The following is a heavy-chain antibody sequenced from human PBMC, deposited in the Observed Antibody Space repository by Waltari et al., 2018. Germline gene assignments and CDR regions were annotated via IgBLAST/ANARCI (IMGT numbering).Heavy chain of an antibody. D-gene: IGHD5-12*01. CDR3: ARERSGYANFDY. V-gene: IGHV3-21*06. CDR1: GFTFSSYS. Sequence: EVQLVESGGGLVKPGGSLRLSCAASGFTFSSYSMNWVRQAPGKGLEWGSSMSSSSSDIYYADSVKGRVTISRDNAKNSLYLQRNSRRAEDTAVYYCARERSGYANFDYWGQGTLVTVSS. CDR2: MSSSSSDI. J-gene: IGHJ4*02.